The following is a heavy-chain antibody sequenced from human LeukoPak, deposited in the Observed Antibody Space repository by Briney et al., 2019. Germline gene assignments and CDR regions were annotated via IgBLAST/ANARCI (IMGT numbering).Heavy chain of an antibody. Sequence: PGGSLRLSCAAPGFTFSNYTMNWVRQAPGKGLEWVSSISSSSSYIYYADSVKGRFTISRDNAKNSLYLQMNSLRAEDTAVYYCVAVVVTDTFDIWGQGTMVTVSS. V-gene: IGHV3-21*01. CDR3: VAVVVTDTFDI. J-gene: IGHJ3*02. D-gene: IGHD2-21*02. CDR1: GFTFSNYT. CDR2: ISSSSSYI.